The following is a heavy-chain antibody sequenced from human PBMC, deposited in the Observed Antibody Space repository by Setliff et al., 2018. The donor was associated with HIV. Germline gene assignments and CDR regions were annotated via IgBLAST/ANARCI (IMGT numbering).Heavy chain of an antibody. CDR1: GGTFSSYA. J-gene: IGHJ3*02. CDR2: IIPILGIA. D-gene: IGHD6-19*01. Sequence: SVKVSCKASGGTFSSYAISWVRQAPGQGLEWMGGIIPILGIANYAQKFQGRVTITTDESTNTAYMELISLTSEDTAVYYCARRDEEWLAPDAFDIWGQGTMVTVSS. CDR3: ARRDEEWLAPDAFDI. V-gene: IGHV1-69*10.